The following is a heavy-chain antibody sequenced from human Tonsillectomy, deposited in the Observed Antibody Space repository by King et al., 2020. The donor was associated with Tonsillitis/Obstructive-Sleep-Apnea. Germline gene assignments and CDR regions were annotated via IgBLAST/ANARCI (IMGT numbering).Heavy chain of an antibody. CDR2: IGYDGSNK. CDR1: GFTFSSYG. J-gene: IGHJ4*02. V-gene: IGHV3-33*01. Sequence: VQLVESGGGVVQPGRSLRLSCAASGFTFSSYGMHWVRQAPGKGLEWVAVIGYDGSNKYYADSVKGRFTISRDNSKNTLYLQMNSLRAEDTAVYYCARAYSSTSLMLYDYWGQGTLVTVSS. D-gene: IGHD2-2*01. CDR3: ARAYSSTSLMLYDY.